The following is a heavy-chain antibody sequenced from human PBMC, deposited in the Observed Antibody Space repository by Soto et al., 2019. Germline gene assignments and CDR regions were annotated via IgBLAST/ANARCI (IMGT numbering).Heavy chain of an antibody. D-gene: IGHD4-17*01. V-gene: IGHV3-72*01. Sequence: EVQLVESGGGLVQPGGSLRLSCAASGFTFSDHYMDWVRQAPGKGLEWVGRTRNKANSYTTEYAASVKVRFTISRDDSKNSLYLQMNSLKTENTAVYYCARDPYGDYYFDYWGQGTLVTVSS. J-gene: IGHJ4*02. CDR2: TRNKANSYTT. CDR1: GFTFSDHY. CDR3: ARDPYGDYYFDY.